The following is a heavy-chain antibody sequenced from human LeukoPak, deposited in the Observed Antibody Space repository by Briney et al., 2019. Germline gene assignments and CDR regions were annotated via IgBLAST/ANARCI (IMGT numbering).Heavy chain of an antibody. D-gene: IGHD1-1*01. CDR1: GYSFSSYG. V-gene: IGHV1-18*01. Sequence: ASVKVSCKASGYSFSSYGIIWVRQAPGQGLEWMGWISAYNSNTKYEQKIQGRVTMTTDTSTSTAYMELRSLRSDDTAVYYCAGTGRGDWFDPWGQGTLVTVSS. CDR3: AGTGRGDWFDP. CDR2: ISAYNSNT. J-gene: IGHJ5*02.